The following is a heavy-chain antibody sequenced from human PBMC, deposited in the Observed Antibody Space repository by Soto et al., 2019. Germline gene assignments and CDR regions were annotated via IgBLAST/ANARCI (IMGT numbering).Heavy chain of an antibody. V-gene: IGHV4-4*02. D-gene: IGHD3-10*01. J-gene: IGHJ4*02. CDR1: GGFTSTNNW. CDR2: AYHSGST. CDR3: ARSPPSSYYGGSGTFDY. Sequence: SETLSLTCAVSGGFTSTNNWWSWVRQPPGKGLEWIGDAYHSGSTEYNPSLKSRVSISVDKSKNQISLKLTSATAADTAVYYCARSPPSSYYGGSGTFDYWGQGTLVTVSS.